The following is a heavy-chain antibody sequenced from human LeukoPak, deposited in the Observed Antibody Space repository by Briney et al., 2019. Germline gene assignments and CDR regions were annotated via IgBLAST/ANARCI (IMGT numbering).Heavy chain of an antibody. D-gene: IGHD3-16*02. CDR2: IYPGDSDT. CDR3: ARFLGEGYDYVWWSYRQKFYLDY. CDR1: GYSFTSYW. J-gene: IGHJ4*02. V-gene: IGHV5-51*01. Sequence: GESLKISCKGSGYSFTSYWIGWVRQMPGKGLEWMEIIYPGDSDTRYSPSFQGQVTISADKSISTAYLQWSSLKASDTAMYYCARFLGEGYDYVWWSYRQKFYLDYWGQRTLVTVSS.